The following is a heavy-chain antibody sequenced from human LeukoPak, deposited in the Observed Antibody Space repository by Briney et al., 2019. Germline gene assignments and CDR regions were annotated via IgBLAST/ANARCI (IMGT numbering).Heavy chain of an antibody. CDR2: INPNSGGT. CDR3: ARIDGDYVPY. Sequence: ASVKVSCKASGYTFTGYYMHWVRQAPGQGLEWMGWINPNSGGTNYAQKVQGRVTMTRDTSINTAYMELSRLRSDDTAVYYCARIDGDYVPYWGQGTLVTVSS. J-gene: IGHJ4*02. V-gene: IGHV1-2*02. CDR1: GYTFTGYY. D-gene: IGHD4-17*01.